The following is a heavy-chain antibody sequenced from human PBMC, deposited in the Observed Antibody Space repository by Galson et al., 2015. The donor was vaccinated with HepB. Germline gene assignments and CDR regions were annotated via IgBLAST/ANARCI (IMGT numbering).Heavy chain of an antibody. V-gene: IGHV3-48*01. CDR1: GFTFSSYS. CDR2: ISSSSSTI. CDR3: ARNNFIAAAGSDAFDI. J-gene: IGHJ3*02. D-gene: IGHD6-13*01. Sequence: SLRLSCAASGFTFSSYSMNWVRQAPGKGLEWVSYISSSSSTIYYADSVKGRFTISRDNAKNSLYLQMNSLRAEDTAVYYCARNNFIAAAGSDAFDIWGQGTMVTVSS.